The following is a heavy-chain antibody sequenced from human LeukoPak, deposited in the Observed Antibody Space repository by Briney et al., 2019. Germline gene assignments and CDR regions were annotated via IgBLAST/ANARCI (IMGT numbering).Heavy chain of an antibody. D-gene: IGHD1-26*01. CDR2: ISGGGGYT. CDR1: GFTFNNYA. CDR3: AKGLVSGGYAVFHY. Sequence: GGSLRLSCVVSGFTFNNYAMSWVRQAPGKGLEWVSTISGGGGYTYYADSVKGRFAVSRDNSKHTLDLQMNRLRGEDPAVYYCAKGLVSGGYAVFHYWGQGALVTVSS. V-gene: IGHV3-23*01. J-gene: IGHJ4*02.